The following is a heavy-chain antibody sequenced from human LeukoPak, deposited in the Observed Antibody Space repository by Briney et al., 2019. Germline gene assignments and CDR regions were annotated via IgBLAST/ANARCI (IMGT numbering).Heavy chain of an antibody. CDR2: IYSGGST. D-gene: IGHD4-17*01. CDR1: GFTVSSNY. V-gene: IGHV3-53*01. Sequence: GGSLRLSCAASGFTVSSNYMTWVRQAPGKGLEWVSPIYSGGSTYYADSVKGRFTISRDDSKNTLYLQMNSLRAEDTAVYYCAKDSQYYGDYPNWFDPWGQGALVTVSS. CDR3: AKDSQYYGDYPNWFDP. J-gene: IGHJ5*02.